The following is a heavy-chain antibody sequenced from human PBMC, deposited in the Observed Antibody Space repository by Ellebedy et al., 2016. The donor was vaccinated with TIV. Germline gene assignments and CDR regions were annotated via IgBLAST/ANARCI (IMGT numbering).Heavy chain of an antibody. J-gene: IGHJ4*02. CDR2: IWADGGNK. V-gene: IGHV3-33*01. Sequence: PGGSLRLSCAASGFTFTKYGMHWVRQAPGKGLEWVAVIWADGGNKIYADAVKGRFTISKDNSNNMLYLQMSSLSAGDTAVYYCATDRGGAPFDYWGQGTLVTVSS. D-gene: IGHD3-10*01. CDR1: GFTFTKYG. CDR3: ATDRGGAPFDY.